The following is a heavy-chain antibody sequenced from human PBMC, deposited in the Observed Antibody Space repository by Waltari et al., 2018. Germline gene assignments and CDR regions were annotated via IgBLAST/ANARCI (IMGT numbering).Heavy chain of an antibody. Sequence: QVQLQESGPGLVKPSETLSLTCAVSGYSISSGYYWGWIRQPPGKGLEWIGSIYHSGSTYYNPSLKSRVTISVDTSKNQFSLKLSSVTAADTAVYYCATTNRYRWGQGTLVIVSS. D-gene: IGHD2-8*01. CDR2: IYHSGST. J-gene: IGHJ5*02. V-gene: IGHV4-38-2*01. CDR3: ATTNRYR. CDR1: GYSISSGYY.